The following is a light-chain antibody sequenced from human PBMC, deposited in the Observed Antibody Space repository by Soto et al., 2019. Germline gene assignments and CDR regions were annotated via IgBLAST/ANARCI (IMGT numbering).Light chain of an antibody. CDR1: SSDVGGYNY. CDR3: SSYTSSSTVV. J-gene: IGLJ2*01. V-gene: IGLV2-14*01. CDR2: EVS. Sequence: QSALTQPASVSGSPGQSITISCTGTSSDVGGYNYVSWYQQHPGKAPKLMIYEVSNRPSGVSNRFSGSKSGNPASLTISGLQAEDEADYYCSSYTSSSTVVFGGGTKVTVL.